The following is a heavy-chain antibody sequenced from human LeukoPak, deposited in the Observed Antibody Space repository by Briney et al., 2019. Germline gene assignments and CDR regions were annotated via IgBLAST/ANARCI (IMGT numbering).Heavy chain of an antibody. J-gene: IGHJ4*02. Sequence: ASVKVSCKASGYTFTGYYMHWVRQAPGQGLEWMGWINPNSGGTNYAQKFQGRVTMTRDTSISTAYMELSRPRSDDTAVYYCARDSGDEGYYFDYWGQGTLVTVSS. D-gene: IGHD2-21*01. CDR2: INPNSGGT. CDR1: GYTFTGYY. V-gene: IGHV1-2*02. CDR3: ARDSGDEGYYFDY.